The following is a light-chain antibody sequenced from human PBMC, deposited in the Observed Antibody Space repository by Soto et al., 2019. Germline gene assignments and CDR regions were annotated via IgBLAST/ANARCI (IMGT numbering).Light chain of an antibody. CDR1: QSISSW. V-gene: IGKV1-5*01. J-gene: IGKJ1*01. CDR2: DAS. Sequence: DIQMTQSPSTLSASVGDRVTITCRASQSISSWLAWYQQKPGKAPKLLIYDASSLESGVPSRFSGSGSGTEFTLTISSLQPDDFATYYCQQYESSSPTFGQGTKVDIK. CDR3: QQYESSSPT.